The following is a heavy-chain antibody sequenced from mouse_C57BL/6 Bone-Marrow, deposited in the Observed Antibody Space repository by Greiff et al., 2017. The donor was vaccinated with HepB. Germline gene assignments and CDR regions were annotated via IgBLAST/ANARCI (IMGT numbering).Heavy chain of an antibody. D-gene: IGHD2-4*01. CDR2: ISSGSSTI. J-gene: IGHJ4*01. CDR3: GRGDYYYYAMDY. V-gene: IGHV5-17*01. CDR1: GFTFSDYG. Sequence: EVHLVESGGGLVKPGGSLKLSCAASGFTFSDYGMHWVRQAPEKGLEWVAYISSGSSTIYYADTVKGRFTISRDNAKNTLFLQMTSLRSEDTAMYYCGRGDYYYYAMDYWGQGTAVTVSS.